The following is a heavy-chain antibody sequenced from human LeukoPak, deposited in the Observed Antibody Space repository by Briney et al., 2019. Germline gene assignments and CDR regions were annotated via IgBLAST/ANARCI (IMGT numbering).Heavy chain of an antibody. CDR1: VGSISSYY. CDR2: IYYSGST. CDR3: ARTTRDGYNRFDY. V-gene: IGHV4-59*01. J-gene: IGHJ4*02. D-gene: IGHD5-24*01. Sequence: SETLSLTCTVSVGSISSYYWSWIRQPPWKGLEWIAYIYYSGSTNYNPSLKSRVTISVDTSKNQFSLKLSSVTAADTAVYYCARTTRDGYNRFDYWGQGTLVTVSS.